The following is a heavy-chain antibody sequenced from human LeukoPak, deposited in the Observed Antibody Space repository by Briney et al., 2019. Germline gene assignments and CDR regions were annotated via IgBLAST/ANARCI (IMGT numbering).Heavy chain of an antibody. Sequence: ASVKVSCKASGYTFTSYDINWVRQATGQGLEWMGWMNPNNGNTGYAQKFQGRVTMTRNTSISTAYKELSSLRSEDTAVYYCARGYDILTGPFRYYYYYMDVWGKGTTVTVSS. V-gene: IGHV1-8*01. CDR2: MNPNNGNT. D-gene: IGHD3-9*01. CDR3: ARGYDILTGPFRYYYYYMDV. CDR1: GYTFTSYD. J-gene: IGHJ6*03.